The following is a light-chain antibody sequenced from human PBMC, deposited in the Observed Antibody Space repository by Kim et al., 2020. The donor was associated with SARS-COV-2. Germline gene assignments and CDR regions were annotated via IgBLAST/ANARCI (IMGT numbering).Light chain of an antibody. CDR3: QTWGTGIVV. Sequence: ASVKLTCTLSSGQGSYAIAWHQQQPEKGPRYLMKLNSDGSHSKGDGIPDRFSGSSSGAERYLTISSLQSEDEADYYCQTWGTGIVVFGGGTQLTVL. CDR2: LNSDGSH. J-gene: IGLJ2*01. V-gene: IGLV4-69*01. CDR1: SGQGSYA.